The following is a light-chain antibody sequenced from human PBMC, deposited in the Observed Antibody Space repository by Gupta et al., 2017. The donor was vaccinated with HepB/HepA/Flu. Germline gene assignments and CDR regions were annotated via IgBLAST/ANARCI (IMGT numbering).Light chain of an antibody. J-gene: IGKJ2*02. V-gene: IGKV3-11*01. Sequence: EIVLTQSPGTLPLSPGDRASLSCRASQSINNYLAWYQQKPGQAPRLLIYDAFKRATGVPDRFSGSGSGTDFTLTISSLEPEDFAIYYCQQGSKSPCTFGQGTKVDIK. CDR3: QQGSKSPCT. CDR1: QSINNY. CDR2: DAF.